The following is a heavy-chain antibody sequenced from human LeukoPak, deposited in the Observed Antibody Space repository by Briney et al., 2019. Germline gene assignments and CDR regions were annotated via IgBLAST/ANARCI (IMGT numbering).Heavy chain of an antibody. CDR3: AREFGFGELLSPFDY. CDR2: ISSSSSYI. Sequence: GGSLRLSCAASGFTFSSYEMNWVRQAPGKGLEWVSSISSSSSYIYYADSVKGRFAISRDNAKNSLYLQMNSLRAEDTAVYYCAREFGFGELLSPFDYWGQGTLVTVSS. J-gene: IGHJ4*02. CDR1: GFTFSSYE. D-gene: IGHD3-10*01. V-gene: IGHV3-21*01.